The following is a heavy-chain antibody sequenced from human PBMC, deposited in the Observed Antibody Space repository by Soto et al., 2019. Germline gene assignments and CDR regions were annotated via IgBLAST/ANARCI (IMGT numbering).Heavy chain of an antibody. D-gene: IGHD6-13*01. Sequence: SGPTLVNPTQTLTLTYTFSGFSLSTSGMCVSWIRQPPGKALEWLALIDWDDDKYYSTSLKTRLTISKDTSKNQVVLTMTNMDPVDTATYYCARAPGYSSSWYYFDYWGQGTLVTVS. CDR1: GFSLSTSGMC. CDR2: IDWDDDK. V-gene: IGHV2-70*01. J-gene: IGHJ4*02. CDR3: ARAPGYSSSWYYFDY.